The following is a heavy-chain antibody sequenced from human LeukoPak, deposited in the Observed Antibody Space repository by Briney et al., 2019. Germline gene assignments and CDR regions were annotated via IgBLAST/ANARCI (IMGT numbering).Heavy chain of an antibody. CDR1: GGSISSGGYS. D-gene: IGHD3-22*01. Sequence: SETLSLTCAVSGGSISSGGYSWSWIRQPPGKGLEWIGYIYYSGSTYYNPSLKSRVTISVDTSKNQFSLKLSSVTAADTAVYYCARVASSGYYRGINFDYWGQGTLVTVSS. CDR2: IYYSGST. J-gene: IGHJ4*02. CDR3: ARVASSGYYRGINFDY. V-gene: IGHV4-30-4*07.